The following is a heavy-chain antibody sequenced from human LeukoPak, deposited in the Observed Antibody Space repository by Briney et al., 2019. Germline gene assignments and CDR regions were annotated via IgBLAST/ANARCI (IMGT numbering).Heavy chain of an antibody. D-gene: IGHD2-2*01. V-gene: IGHV1-69*13. CDR1: GGTFSSYA. CDR2: ITPIFGTA. J-gene: IGHJ5*02. Sequence: SVKVSCKASGGTFSSYAISWVRQAPGQGLEWMGGITPIFGTANYAQKFQGRVTITADESTSTAYMELSSLRSEDTAVYYCARAELYCSSTSCYSNWFDPWGQGTLVTVSS. CDR3: ARAELYCSSTSCYSNWFDP.